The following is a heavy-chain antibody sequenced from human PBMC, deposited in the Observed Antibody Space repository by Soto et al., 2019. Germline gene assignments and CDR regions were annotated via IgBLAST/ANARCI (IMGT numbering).Heavy chain of an antibody. J-gene: IGHJ4*02. Sequence: EVQLLESGGGLVQPGGYLRLSCAASGFTFSDYAMSWVRQAPGKGLEWVSGTSGSGRSTYSADSVRGRLTISRDNSKNTVYLQMNSLRAEDTAVYYCAKGDSGYDWDYFDYWGQGTLVTVSS. D-gene: IGHD5-12*01. V-gene: IGHV3-23*01. CDR2: TSGSGRST. CDR1: GFTFSDYA. CDR3: AKGDSGYDWDYFDY.